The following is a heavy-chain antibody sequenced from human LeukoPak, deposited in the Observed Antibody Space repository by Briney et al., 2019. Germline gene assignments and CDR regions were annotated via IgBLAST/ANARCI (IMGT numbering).Heavy chain of an antibody. CDR1: GFTFSNYG. Sequence: PGRSLRLSCAASGFTFSNYGMHWDRQAPGKGLEWVAVTLYDGSNNYYADSVKGRFTISRDNAKNSLYLQMNSLRAEDTAVYYCARGRGYSGYDAFDIWGQGTMVTVSS. J-gene: IGHJ3*02. V-gene: IGHV3-30*03. D-gene: IGHD5-12*01. CDR3: ARGRGYSGYDAFDI. CDR2: TLYDGSNN.